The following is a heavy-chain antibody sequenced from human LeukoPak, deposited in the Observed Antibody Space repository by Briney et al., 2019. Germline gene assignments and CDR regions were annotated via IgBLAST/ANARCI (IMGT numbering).Heavy chain of an antibody. CDR3: TTDRVVFGGVQPNH. J-gene: IGHJ5*02. Sequence: GGSLRLSCAASGFTFSNAWMSWVRQAPGKGLEWVGRIKSKTDGGTTDYAAPVKGRFTISRDDSKNTLYLQMNSLKTEDTAVYYCTTDRVVFGGVQPNHWGQGTLVTVSS. CDR2: IKSKTDGGTT. V-gene: IGHV3-15*01. D-gene: IGHD3-3*01. CDR1: GFTFSNAW.